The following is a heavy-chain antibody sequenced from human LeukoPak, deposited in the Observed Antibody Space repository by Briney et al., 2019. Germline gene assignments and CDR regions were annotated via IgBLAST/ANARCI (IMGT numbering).Heavy chain of an antibody. Sequence: PGGSLRLSCAASGFTFSDHYMSWIRQAPGKGLEWVSDISNSGRTIYYADSVKGRFTISRGNAENSLYLQMNSLRAEDTAVYYCARVIATRPHYHYYMDVWGKGTTVTVSS. CDR3: ARVIATRPHYHYYMDV. V-gene: IGHV3-11*04. CDR1: GFTFSDHY. D-gene: IGHD6-6*01. CDR2: ISNSGRTI. J-gene: IGHJ6*03.